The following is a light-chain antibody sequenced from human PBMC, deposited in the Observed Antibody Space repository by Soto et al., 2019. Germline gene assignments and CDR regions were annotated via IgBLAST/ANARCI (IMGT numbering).Light chain of an antibody. J-gene: IGKJ4*01. CDR3: QQSYTISRLT. CDR1: QMIASY. V-gene: IGKV1-39*01. Sequence: DLHLTQSPSSLSASVGDRVTITCRSSQMIASYLNWYQQTPGKAPRLLIYAASNLQSGVPSRFSGSGSGTDFTLTISSLQREDFATYYCQQSYTISRLTFGGGTKVEVK. CDR2: AAS.